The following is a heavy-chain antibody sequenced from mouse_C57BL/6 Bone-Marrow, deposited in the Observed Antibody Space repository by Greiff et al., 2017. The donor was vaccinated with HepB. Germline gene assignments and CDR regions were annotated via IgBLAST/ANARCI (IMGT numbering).Heavy chain of an antibody. CDR2: IDPETGGT. Sequence: VQLQQSGAELVRPGASVTLSCKASGYTFTDYEMHWVKQTPVHGLEWIGAIDPETGGTAYNQKFKGKAILTADKSSSTAYMELRSLTSEDSAFYYCTREDYYGSSYVGAMDYWGQGTSVTVSS. V-gene: IGHV1-15*01. D-gene: IGHD1-1*01. CDR3: TREDYYGSSYVGAMDY. CDR1: GYTFTDYE. J-gene: IGHJ4*01.